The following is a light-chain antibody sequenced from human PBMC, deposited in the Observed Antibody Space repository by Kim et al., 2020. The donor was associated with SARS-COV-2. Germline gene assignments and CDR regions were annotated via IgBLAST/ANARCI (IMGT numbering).Light chain of an antibody. V-gene: IGLV6-57*01. J-gene: IGLJ3*02. CDR2: EDN. CDR3: QSYDSSNWV. CDR1: GGSVASNY. Sequence: SEPPWKPVTTSCTRSGGSVASNYVQGYQQRPGSSPTTVIYEDNQRPSGVPDRFSGSIDSSSNSASLTISGLKTEDEADYYCQSYDSSNWVFGGGTQLTVL.